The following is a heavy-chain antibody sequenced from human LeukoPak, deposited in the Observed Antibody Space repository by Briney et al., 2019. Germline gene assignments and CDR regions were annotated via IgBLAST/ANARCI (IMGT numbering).Heavy chain of an antibody. CDR2: INHSGST. Sequence: KPSETLSLTCAVYGGSFSGYYWSWIRQPPGKGLEWIGEINHSGSTNYNPSLKSRVTISVDTSKNQFSLKLSSVTAADTAVYYCASTHYDTLTGRYTLFDYWGQGTLVTVSS. J-gene: IGHJ4*02. D-gene: IGHD3-9*01. CDR3: ASTHYDTLTGRYTLFDY. CDR1: GGSFSGYY. V-gene: IGHV4-34*01.